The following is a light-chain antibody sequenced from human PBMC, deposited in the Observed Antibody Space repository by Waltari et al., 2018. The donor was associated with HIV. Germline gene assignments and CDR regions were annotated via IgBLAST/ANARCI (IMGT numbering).Light chain of an antibody. J-gene: IGLJ2*01. CDR3: SSYAGSTNRVV. Sequence: QSVLTQPPSVSGAPGQRVTISCSGSTSNVGTIYLLHWYQQLPGMAPKLLISGDSNRPSGVPDRFSASKSGTSGSLTITGLQAEDEANYYCSSYAGSTNRVVFGGGTFLTVL. CDR1: TSNVGTIYL. CDR2: GDS. V-gene: IGLV1-40*01.